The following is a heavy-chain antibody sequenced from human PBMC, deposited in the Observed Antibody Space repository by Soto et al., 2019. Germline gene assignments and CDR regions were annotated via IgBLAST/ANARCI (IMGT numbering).Heavy chain of an antibody. CDR3: ARTSGSGWQSLDY. CDR2: IYHSGST. D-gene: IGHD6-19*01. Sequence: PSETLSLTCAVSGVSISSGGYSWSWIRQPPGKGLEWIGYIYHSGSTYYNPSLKSRVTISVDKSKNQFSLKLSSVTAADTAVYYCARTSGSGWQSLDYWGQGTLVTVSS. CDR1: GVSISSGGYS. V-gene: IGHV4-30-2*01. J-gene: IGHJ4*02.